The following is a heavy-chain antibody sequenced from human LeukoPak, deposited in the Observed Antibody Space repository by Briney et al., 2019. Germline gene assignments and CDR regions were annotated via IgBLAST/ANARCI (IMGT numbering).Heavy chain of an antibody. CDR2: ISSSSHYT. V-gene: IGHV3-11*05. Sequence: PGGSLRLSCAASGFTFSDYYMTWIRQAPGKGLECVSYISSSSHYTNYPDSVKGRFTISRDNAKNSLYLQMNNLRAEDTAVYYCARVKVGTTNRFDYWGQGTLVTVSS. D-gene: IGHD1-26*01. CDR1: GFTFSDYY. J-gene: IGHJ4*02. CDR3: ARVKVGTTNRFDY.